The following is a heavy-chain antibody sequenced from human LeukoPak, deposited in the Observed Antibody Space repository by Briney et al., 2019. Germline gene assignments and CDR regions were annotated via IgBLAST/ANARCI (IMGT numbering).Heavy chain of an antibody. D-gene: IGHD3-22*01. CDR2: ISAYNGNT. CDR3: ARDPSLFYYDSSGYSPFDY. V-gene: IGHV1-18*01. J-gene: IGHJ4*02. Sequence: ASVKVSCKASGYTFTSYGISWVRQAPGQGLEWMGWISAYNGNTNYAQKLQGRVIMTTDTSTSTAYMELRSLRSDDTAVYYCARDPSLFYYDSSGYSPFDYWGQGTLVTVSS. CDR1: GYTFTSYG.